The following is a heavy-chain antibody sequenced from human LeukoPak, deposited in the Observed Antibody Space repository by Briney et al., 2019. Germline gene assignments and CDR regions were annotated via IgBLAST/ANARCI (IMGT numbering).Heavy chain of an antibody. CDR2: INPNSGGT. Sequence: ASVKVSCKASGYTFTGYYMHWVRQAPGQGLEWMGWINPNSGGTNYAQKFQGRVTMTRNTSISTAYMELSRLRSDDTAVYYCARASLDYYYYYMDVWGKGTTVTVSS. V-gene: IGHV1-2*02. J-gene: IGHJ6*03. D-gene: IGHD2-2*03. CDR1: GYTFTGYY. CDR3: ARASLDYYYYYMDV.